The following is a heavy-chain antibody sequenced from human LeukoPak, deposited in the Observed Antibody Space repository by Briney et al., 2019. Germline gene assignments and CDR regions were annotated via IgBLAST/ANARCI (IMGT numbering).Heavy chain of an antibody. Sequence: GALRLSCAASGFTFSSYSMNWVRQAPGKGLEWVSSISSSSSYIYYADSVKGRFTISRDNAKNSLYLQMNSLRAEDTAVYYCAGGLRRYYYYMDVWGKGTTVTVSS. J-gene: IGHJ6*03. D-gene: IGHD4-17*01. CDR2: ISSSSSYI. CDR1: GFTFSSYS. CDR3: AGGLRRYYYYMDV. V-gene: IGHV3-21*01.